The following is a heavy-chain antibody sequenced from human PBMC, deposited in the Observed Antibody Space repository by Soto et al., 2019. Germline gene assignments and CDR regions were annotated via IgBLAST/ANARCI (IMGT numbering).Heavy chain of an antibody. CDR1: GGTFSSYA. D-gene: IGHD1-26*01. V-gene: IGHV1-69*06. CDR2: IIPIFGTA. Sequence: QVQLVQSGAEVKKPGSSVKVSCKASGGTFSSYAISWVRQAPGQGLEWMGGIIPIFGTANYAQKFQGRVTMTADKSTSPAYMELSSLRSEDTAVYYCARDPPRVGARGKVWFDPWGQGTLVTVSS. J-gene: IGHJ5*02. CDR3: ARDPPRVGARGKVWFDP.